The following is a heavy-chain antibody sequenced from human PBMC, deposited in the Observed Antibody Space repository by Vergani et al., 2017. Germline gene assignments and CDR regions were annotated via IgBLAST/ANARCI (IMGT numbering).Heavy chain of an antibody. V-gene: IGHV3-23*01. CDR3: GRGGDNYN. Sequence: EVQLLQSEGAVVQPGGSLRLSCVASGFTFSSHAMSWVRQGHGQGLEWVSSIKNTGDSTQYADSVKGRFTISRDNSKNTLYLQMNSLRVEDTAVYYCGRGGDNYNWGQETLVTVSS. D-gene: IGHD5-24*01. CDR1: GFTFSSHA. J-gene: IGHJ4*02. CDR2: IKNTGDST.